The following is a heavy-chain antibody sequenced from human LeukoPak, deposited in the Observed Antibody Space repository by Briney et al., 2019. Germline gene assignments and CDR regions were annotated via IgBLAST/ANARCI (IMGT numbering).Heavy chain of an antibody. Sequence: SETLSLTCTVSGGSISSYYWSWIRQPPGKGLEWIGYIYDSGSTNYNPSLKSRVTISVDTSKKQFSLKLSSVTAADTAVYYCARRKYGDYLDYWGQEPWSPSPQ. J-gene: IGHJ4*01. V-gene: IGHV4-59*08. D-gene: IGHD4-17*01. CDR3: ARRKYGDYLDY. CDR1: GGSISSYY. CDR2: IYDSGST.